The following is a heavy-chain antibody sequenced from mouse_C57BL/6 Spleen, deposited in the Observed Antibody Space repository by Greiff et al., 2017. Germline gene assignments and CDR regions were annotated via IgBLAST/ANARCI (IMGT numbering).Heavy chain of an antibody. J-gene: IGHJ2*01. Sequence: EVQGVESGGGLVKPGGSLKLSCAASGFTFSSYTMSWVRQTPEKRLEWVATISGGGGNTYYPDSVKGRFTISRDNAKNTLYLQMSSLRSEDTALYYCARHLLDYWGQGTTLTVSS. CDR2: ISGGGGNT. V-gene: IGHV5-9*01. CDR3: ARHLLDY. CDR1: GFTFSSYT.